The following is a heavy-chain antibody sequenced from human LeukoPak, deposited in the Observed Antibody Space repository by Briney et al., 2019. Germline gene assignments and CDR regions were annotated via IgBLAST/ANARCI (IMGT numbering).Heavy chain of an antibody. J-gene: IGHJ4*02. D-gene: IGHD3-3*01. CDR2: IYYSGST. CDR1: GGSISSYY. V-gene: IGHV4-59*12. CDR3: ARGLTSLYYDFWSGYFDY. Sequence: SETLPLTCTVSGGSISSYYWSWIRQPPGKGLEWIGYIYYSGSTNYNPSLKSRVTISVDTSKNQFSLKLSSVTAADTAVYYCARGLTSLYYDFWSGYFDYWGQGTLVTVSS.